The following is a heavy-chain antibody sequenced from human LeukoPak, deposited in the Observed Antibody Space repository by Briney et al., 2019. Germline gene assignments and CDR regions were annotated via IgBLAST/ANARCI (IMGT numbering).Heavy chain of an antibody. CDR2: ISSSSSYI. Sequence: GGSLRLSCAASGFTFSSYSMNWVRQAPGKGLEWVSSISSSSSYIYYADSVKGRFTISRDNAKNSLYLQMNSLRAEDTAVYYCARYGDYDTTGVWQHYYYYYYMDVWGKGTTVTISS. CDR1: GFTFSSYS. CDR3: ARYGDYDTTGVWQHYYYYYYMDV. D-gene: IGHD3-22*01. J-gene: IGHJ6*03. V-gene: IGHV3-21*01.